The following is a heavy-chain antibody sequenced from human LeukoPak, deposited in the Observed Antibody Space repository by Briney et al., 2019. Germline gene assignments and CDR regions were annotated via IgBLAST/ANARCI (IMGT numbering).Heavy chain of an antibody. J-gene: IGHJ6*03. D-gene: IGHD2-2*01. Sequence: VASVKVSCKASGYTFTSYDINWVRQATGKGLEWMGWMNPNSGNTGYAQKFQGRVTMTRNTSISTAYMELSSLRSEDTAMYYCARVKRVVPTAMFGGLRYYMDVWGKGTTVTVSS. CDR3: ARVKRVVPTAMFGGLRYYMDV. V-gene: IGHV1-8*01. CDR2: MNPNSGNT. CDR1: GYTFTSYD.